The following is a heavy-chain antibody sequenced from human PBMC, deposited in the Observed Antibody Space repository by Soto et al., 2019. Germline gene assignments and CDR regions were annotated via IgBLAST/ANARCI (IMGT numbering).Heavy chain of an antibody. CDR2: MSSDGSST. V-gene: IGHV3-74*01. Sequence: EVQLVESGGDLVQPGGSLRLSCAASGFTFSTYWMHWVRQVPGKGPEWVSRMSSDGSSTAYADSVRGRFIISRDNAKNTLYLQMNSLGVDDTDVYYCARGTVRDHDFGDHWGLGTLVAVSS. D-gene: IGHD4-17*01. CDR1: GFTFSTYW. CDR3: ARGTVRDHDFGDH. J-gene: IGHJ4*02.